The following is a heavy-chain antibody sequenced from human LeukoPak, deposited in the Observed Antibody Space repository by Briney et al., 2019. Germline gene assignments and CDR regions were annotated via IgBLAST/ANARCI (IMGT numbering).Heavy chain of an antibody. CDR3: TWGTSSTKIDF. D-gene: IGHD3-16*01. Sequence: GESLKISCKGFEYSFTTYWISWVRQMPGKGLEWMGKIALSDSSATYSPSFQGHVTISVDKSINTAYLHWSSLQASDTAMYYCTWGTSSTKIDFWGRGTLVTVSS. J-gene: IGHJ4*02. CDR2: IALSDSSA. V-gene: IGHV5-10-1*01. CDR1: EYSFTTYW.